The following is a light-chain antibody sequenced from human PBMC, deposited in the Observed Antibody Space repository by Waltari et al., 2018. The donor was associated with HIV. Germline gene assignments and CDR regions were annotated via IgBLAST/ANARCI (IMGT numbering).Light chain of an antibody. CDR2: DVT. CDR3: CSYAGSFTLI. CDR1: RLHVGGYSS. Sequence: QSALPQHRSVSGSPAQSVTISCTGTRLHVGGYSSVSWYQHHPGQAPKLLMYDVTKRPSGVPDRFSGSKSGNTASLTISGLQAEDEADYHCCSYAGSFTLIFGGGTTVTVL. J-gene: IGLJ2*01. V-gene: IGLV2-11*01.